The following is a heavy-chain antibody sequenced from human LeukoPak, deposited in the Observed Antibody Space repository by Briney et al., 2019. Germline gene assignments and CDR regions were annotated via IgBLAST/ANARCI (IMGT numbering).Heavy chain of an antibody. D-gene: IGHD4-17*01. V-gene: IGHV4-31*03. CDR3: AREPTTVTGWLDP. J-gene: IGHJ5*02. CDR1: GGSISSGGYY. Sequence: SETLSLTCTVSGGSISSGGYYWSWIRQHPGKGLEWIGYIYYSGSTYYNPSLKSRVTISVDTSKNQFSLKLSSVTATDTAVYYCAREPTTVTGWLDPWGQGTLVTVSS. CDR2: IYYSGST.